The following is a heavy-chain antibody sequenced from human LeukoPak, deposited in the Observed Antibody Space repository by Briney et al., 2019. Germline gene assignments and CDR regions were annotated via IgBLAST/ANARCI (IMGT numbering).Heavy chain of an antibody. CDR3: ARELYYYDSSGYYW. V-gene: IGHV3-33*01. J-gene: IGHJ4*02. CDR2: IWYDGSNK. Sequence: GGSLRLSCAASGFTFSSYGMHWVRQAPGKGLEGVAVIWYDGSNKYYADSVKGRFTISRDNSKNTLYLQMNSLRAEDTAVYYCARELYYYDSSGYYWWGQGTLVTVSS. CDR1: GFTFSSYG. D-gene: IGHD3-22*01.